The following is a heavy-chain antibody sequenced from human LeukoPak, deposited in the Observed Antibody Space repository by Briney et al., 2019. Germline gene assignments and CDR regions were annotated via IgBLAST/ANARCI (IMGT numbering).Heavy chain of an antibody. V-gene: IGHV3-23*01. CDR1: GLTFSEYA. CDR3: ANLNVP. D-gene: IGHD1-1*01. CDR2: ITAGGSHT. J-gene: IGHJ5*02. Sequence: RGSLRLSCTASGLTFSEYAMTWVRQAPGKGLEWVSTITAGGSHTYYPDSVKGRFTISRDNSKNTLYLQMNSLRVEDTAVYYCANLNVPWGQGTLVTVSS.